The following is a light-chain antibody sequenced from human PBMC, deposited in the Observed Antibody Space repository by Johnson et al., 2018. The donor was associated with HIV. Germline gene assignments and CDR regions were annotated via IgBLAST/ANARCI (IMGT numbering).Light chain of an antibody. CDR3: GTWDNSLTAGV. Sequence: QSVLTQPPSMSAAPGQKVTISCSGSSSNIGNNYVSWYQQLPGTAPNLLIFENNKRPSGIPDRFSGSKSGTSGTLGITGLQTGDEADYYCGTWDNSLTAGVFGSGTKVTVL. V-gene: IGLV1-51*02. J-gene: IGLJ1*01. CDR1: SSNIGNNY. CDR2: ENN.